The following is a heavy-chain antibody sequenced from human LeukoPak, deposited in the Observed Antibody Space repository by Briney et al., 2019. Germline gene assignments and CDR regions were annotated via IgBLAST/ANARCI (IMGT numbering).Heavy chain of an antibody. J-gene: IGHJ4*02. CDR3: AKGDGSTYVTHFDF. V-gene: IGHV3-23*01. Sequence: GGSLRLSCAPSGLTFSSHAMSWVRQAPGKGLEWVSGISGSGGSTYYADSVKGRFTISRDNSKNTLYLQMSSLRAEDTAVYYCAKGDGSTYVTHFDFWGQGTLVSVSS. CDR2: ISGSGGST. CDR1: GLTFSSHA. D-gene: IGHD5-18*01.